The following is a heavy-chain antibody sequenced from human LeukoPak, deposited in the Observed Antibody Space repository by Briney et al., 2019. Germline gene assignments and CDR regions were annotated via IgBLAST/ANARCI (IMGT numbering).Heavy chain of an antibody. CDR2: IGTAGDT. CDR1: EFTFSRYS. J-gene: IGHJ2*01. CDR3: ARVRKYSGYYSWYFDL. V-gene: IGHV3-13*01. D-gene: IGHD5-12*01. Sequence: GGSLRLSCEASEFTFSRYSMNWVRQAPGKGLEWVSAIGTAGDTYYPGSVKGRFTISRENAKNSLYLQMNSLRAGDTAVYYCARVRKYSGYYSWYFDLWGRGTLVTVSS.